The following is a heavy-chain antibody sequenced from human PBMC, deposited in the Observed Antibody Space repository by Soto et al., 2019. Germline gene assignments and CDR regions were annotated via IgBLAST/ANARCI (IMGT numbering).Heavy chain of an antibody. J-gene: IGHJ5*02. D-gene: IGHD4-17*01. V-gene: IGHV4-39*01. CDR3: VRSGDDYGSYIDP. CDR1: GRTFNINADF. Sequence: SSETLSLTCTVSGRTFNINADFWYLAWIRQPPGKGLEWIGSINHSGKTYYNPSLRSRVTFSVDTSKNQLSLKLSSVTAADTAVYYCVRSGDDYGSYIDPWGQGTLVTVSS. CDR2: INHSGKT.